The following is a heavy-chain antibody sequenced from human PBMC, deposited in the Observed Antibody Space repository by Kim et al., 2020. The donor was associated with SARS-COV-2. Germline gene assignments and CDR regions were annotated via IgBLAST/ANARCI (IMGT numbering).Heavy chain of an antibody. CDR2: IYYSGST. V-gene: IGHV4-39*01. J-gene: IGHJ4*02. Sequence: SETLSLTCTVSGGSISSSSYYWGWIRQPPGKGLEWIGSIYYSGSTYYNPSLKSRVTISVDTSKNQFSLKLSSVTAADTAVYYCARHDIVVVPAAIFDYWGQGTLVTVSS. CDR3: ARHDIVVVPAAIFDY. D-gene: IGHD2-2*01. CDR1: GGSISSSSYY.